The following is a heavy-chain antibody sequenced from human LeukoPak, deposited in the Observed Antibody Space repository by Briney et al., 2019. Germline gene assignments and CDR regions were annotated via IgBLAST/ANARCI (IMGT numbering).Heavy chain of an antibody. V-gene: IGHV3-23*01. J-gene: IGHJ4*02. D-gene: IGHD3-22*01. CDR3: AESSMIVVGGFDY. CDR1: GFTFSSYA. Sequence: GGSLRLSCAASGFTFSSYAMNWVRQAPGRGLEWVSTISGSGGSTYYADFVKGRFTISRDNSKNTLYLQMNSLRAEDTAVYYCAESSMIVVGGFDYWGQGTLVTVSS. CDR2: ISGSGGST.